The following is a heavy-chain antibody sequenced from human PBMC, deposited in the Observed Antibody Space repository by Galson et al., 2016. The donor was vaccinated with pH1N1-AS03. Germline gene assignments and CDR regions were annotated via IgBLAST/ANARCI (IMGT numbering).Heavy chain of an antibody. J-gene: IGHJ4*02. CDR1: GYTFTKYW. V-gene: IGHV5-51*01. CDR3: ARRAYGDYVDYFDY. D-gene: IGHD4-17*01. CDR2: IFPGDSDT. Sequence: QSGAEVKKPGESLKISCKGSGYTFTKYWIGWVRQMPGKGLEWMGIIFPGDSDTSYRPSFQGQVTISADKSISTAYLQLNSLKASDTAMYYCARRAYGDYVDYFDYWGQGTLVTVSS.